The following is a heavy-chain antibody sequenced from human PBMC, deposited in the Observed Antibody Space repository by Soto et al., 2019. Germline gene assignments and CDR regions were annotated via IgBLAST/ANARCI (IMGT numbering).Heavy chain of an antibody. CDR3: ARFSYYYYYGMDV. J-gene: IGHJ6*02. Sequence: EVQLLESGGGLVQPGGSLRLSCAASGFTFSSYAMSCVRQAPGQCLEWVSSISGSGGSTDYADSVNGLFTISRDTSKNTLYLQMNSLRAADTAVYYCARFSYYYYYGMDVWGQGTTVNVSS. CDR1: GFTFSSYA. D-gene: IGHD3-3*01. CDR2: ISGSGGST. V-gene: IGHV3-23*01.